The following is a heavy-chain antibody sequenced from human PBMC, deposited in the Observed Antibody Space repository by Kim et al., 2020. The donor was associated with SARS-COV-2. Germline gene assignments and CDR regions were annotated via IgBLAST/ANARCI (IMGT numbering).Heavy chain of an antibody. CDR3: ARDAAAHPERNYYYYGMDV. V-gene: IGHV3-11*04. J-gene: IGHJ6*02. CDR1: GFTFSDYY. D-gene: IGHD6-13*01. Sequence: GGSLRLSCAASGFTFSDYYMSWIRQAPGKGLEWVSYISSSGSTIYYADSVKGRFTISRDNAKNSLYLQMNSLRAEDTAVYYCARDAAAHPERNYYYYGMDVWGQGTTVTVSS. CDR2: ISSSGSTI.